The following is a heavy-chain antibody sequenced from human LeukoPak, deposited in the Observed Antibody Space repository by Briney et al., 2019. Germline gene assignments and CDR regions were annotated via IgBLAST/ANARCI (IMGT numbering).Heavy chain of an antibody. CDR1: GFTFSNYE. J-gene: IGHJ4*02. D-gene: IGHD5-18*01. CDR2: ISSSGSSI. Sequence: PGGSLRLSCAASGFTFSNYEMNWVRQAPGKGLEWVSYISSSGSSIHYADSVKGRFTVSRDTAKNSLYLQMNSLRAEDTAVYHCAREKGYSYGSDYWGQGTLVTASS. CDR3: AREKGYSYGSDY. V-gene: IGHV3-48*03.